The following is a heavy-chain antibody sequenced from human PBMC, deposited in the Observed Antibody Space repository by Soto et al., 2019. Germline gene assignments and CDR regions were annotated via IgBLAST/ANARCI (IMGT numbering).Heavy chain of an antibody. D-gene: IGHD6-19*01. Sequence: SSETLSLTCTVYGGSFSGYYWSWIRQPPGKGLEWIGEINHSGSTNYNPSLKSRVTISVDTSKNQFSLKLNSVTAADTAVYFCARGRVSRGWYRDYWGQGTLVIVSS. CDR1: GGSFSGYY. CDR2: INHSGST. J-gene: IGHJ4*02. CDR3: ARGRVSRGWYRDY. V-gene: IGHV4-34*01.